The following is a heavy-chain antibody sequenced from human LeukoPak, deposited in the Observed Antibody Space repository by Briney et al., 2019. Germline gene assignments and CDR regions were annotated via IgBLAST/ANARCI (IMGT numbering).Heavy chain of an antibody. D-gene: IGHD2-21*02. Sequence: SETLSLTCGVYGGSFSGYYWSWIRQPPGKGLEWIGEINHSGSTNYNPSLKSRVTISVDTSKNQFSLKLSSVTAADTAVYYCARVAYCGGDCGNRIDYWGQGTLVTVSS. CDR1: GGSFSGYY. CDR2: INHSGST. CDR3: ARVAYCGGDCGNRIDY. J-gene: IGHJ4*02. V-gene: IGHV4-34*01.